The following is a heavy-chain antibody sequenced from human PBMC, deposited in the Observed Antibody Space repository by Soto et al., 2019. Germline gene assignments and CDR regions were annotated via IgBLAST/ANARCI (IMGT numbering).Heavy chain of an antibody. J-gene: IGHJ4*02. D-gene: IGHD5-18*01. CDR1: GFIFRSYA. CDR2: ISGTGGSR. Sequence: LRLSCEASGFIFRSYAMNWVRQAPGKGLEWVSSISGTGGSRYYADSVKGRFTISRDFSKSTLSLQMNSLRAEDTAVYYCAKGGEYSYTFDYWGQGILVTVSS. CDR3: AKGGEYSYTFDY. V-gene: IGHV3-23*01.